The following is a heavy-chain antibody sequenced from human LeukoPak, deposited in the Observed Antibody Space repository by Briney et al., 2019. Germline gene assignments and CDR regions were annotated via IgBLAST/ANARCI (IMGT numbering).Heavy chain of an antibody. D-gene: IGHD5-18*01. J-gene: IGHJ6*02. V-gene: IGHV3-23*01. CDR1: GFTFSSYA. CDR3: AKYGYSYGGNYYGMDV. Sequence: GGSLRLSCAASGFTFSSYAMSWVRQAPGRGLEWVSAISGSGGSTYYADSVKGRFTISRDNSKNTLYLQMDSLRAEDTAVYYCAKYGYSYGGNYYGMDVWGQGTTVTVSS. CDR2: ISGSGGST.